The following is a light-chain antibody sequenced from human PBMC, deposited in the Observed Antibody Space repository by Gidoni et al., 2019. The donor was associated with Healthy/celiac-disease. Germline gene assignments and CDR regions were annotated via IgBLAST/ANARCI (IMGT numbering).Light chain of an antibody. J-gene: IGKJ2*01. V-gene: IGKV3-20*01. CDR3: HQYGSSPPYT. CDR2: CAS. Sequence: EIVLTQSPGTLSLSPGERATLSCRASQSVSRSYLAWYQQKPGQAPRLLIYCASSRATGIPDRFSGSVSGTDFTLTISRLEPEDFAVYYCHQYGSSPPYTFGQGTKLEIK. CDR1: QSVSRSY.